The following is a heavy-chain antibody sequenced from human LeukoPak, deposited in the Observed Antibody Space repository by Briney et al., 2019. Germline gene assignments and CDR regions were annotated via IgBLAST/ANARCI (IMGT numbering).Heavy chain of an antibody. CDR2: IYTSGST. J-gene: IGHJ3*02. CDR1: GDSISDFY. V-gene: IGHV4-4*07. CDR3: ARSGDWDAFDI. Sequence: PSETLSLTCTVSGDSISDFYWSWIRQPAGKGLEWIGRIYTSGSTNYNPSLKSRVTISVDTSKNQFSLKLSSVTAADTAVYYCARSGDWDAFDIWGQGTMVTVSS. D-gene: IGHD2-21*02.